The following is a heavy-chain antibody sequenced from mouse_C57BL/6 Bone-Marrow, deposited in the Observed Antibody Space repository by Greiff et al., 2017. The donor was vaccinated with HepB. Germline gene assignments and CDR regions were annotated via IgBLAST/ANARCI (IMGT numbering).Heavy chain of an antibody. J-gene: IGHJ1*03. CDR2: IDPEDGET. D-gene: IGHD1-1*01. CDR3: ARRDYYGSSYGYWYFDV. V-gene: IGHV14-2*01. CDR1: GFNIKDYY. Sequence: EVKLQESGAELVKPGASVKLSCTASGFNIKDYYMHWVKQRTEQGLEWIGRIDPEDGETKYAPKFQGKATITADTSSNTAYLQLSSLTSEDNAVYYCARRDYYGSSYGYWYFDVWGTGTTVTVSS.